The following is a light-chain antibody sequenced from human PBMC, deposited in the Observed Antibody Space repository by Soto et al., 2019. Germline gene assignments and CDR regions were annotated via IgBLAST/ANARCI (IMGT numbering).Light chain of an antibody. CDR3: AAWDDSLNGPV. CDR2: TNS. J-gene: IGLJ2*01. Sequence: QSVLTQPPSASGTPGQRVTISCSGSSSNIGSNTVNWYQQLPGTAPKLVIYTNSQRPSGVPDRFSGSKSGTSASLAISGLPSEDETDYYCAAWDDSLNGPVFGGGTKLTVL. CDR1: SSNIGSNT. V-gene: IGLV1-44*01.